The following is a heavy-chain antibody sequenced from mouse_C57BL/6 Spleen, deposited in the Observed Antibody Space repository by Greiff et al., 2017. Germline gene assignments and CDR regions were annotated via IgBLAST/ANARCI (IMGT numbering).Heavy chain of an antibody. Sequence: QVQLQQPGAELVKPGASVKLSCTASGYTFTSYWMHWVKQRPGQGLEWIGMIHPDSGSTNYNEKFKSKATLTVDKSSSTTYMQLSGLTSEDSAVYYGARKVCDYWGQGTTLTVSS. V-gene: IGHV1-64*01. J-gene: IGHJ2*01. D-gene: IGHD2-10*02. CDR3: ARKVCDY. CDR2: IHPDSGST. CDR1: GYTFTSYW.